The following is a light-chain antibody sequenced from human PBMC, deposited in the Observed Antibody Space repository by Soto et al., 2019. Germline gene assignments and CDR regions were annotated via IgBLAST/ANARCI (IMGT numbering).Light chain of an antibody. Sequence: DIVMTQSPATLSLAPGERLTFSYRASQGVSRKLAWYQHKPGQAPRLLSSGASTGATGIPARFSGSGSGTEFTLTISSLEPEDFEVYYCQQRANWPLTFGGGTKVDIK. V-gene: IGKV3-11*01. CDR2: GAS. CDR1: QGVSRK. CDR3: QQRANWPLT. J-gene: IGKJ4*01.